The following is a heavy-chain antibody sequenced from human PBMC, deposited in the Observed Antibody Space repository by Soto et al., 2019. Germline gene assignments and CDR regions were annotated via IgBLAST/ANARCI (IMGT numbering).Heavy chain of an antibody. J-gene: IGHJ4*02. CDR1: GFTFSSYW. D-gene: IGHD3-16*01. CDR2: INEDGSTI. Sequence: EVQLVESGGGLVQPGGSLRLSCAASGFTFSSYWMHWVRQAPGKGLVWVSRINEDGSTINYADSVKGRFTISRDNAKNKLNLKMKRRRDGDRVVYYCARERGGGGGYWGQGTLVTVSS. CDR3: ARERGGGGGY. V-gene: IGHV3-74*01.